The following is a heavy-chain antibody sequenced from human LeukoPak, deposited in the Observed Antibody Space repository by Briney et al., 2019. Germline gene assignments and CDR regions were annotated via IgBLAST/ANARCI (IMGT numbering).Heavy chain of an antibody. V-gene: IGHV3-15*07. CDR3: TRGSNRDDSSDFDC. CDR1: GGSISSYY. J-gene: IGHJ4*02. Sequence: ETLSLTCTVSGGSISSYYWSWVRQAPGKGLEWVGRIRSNAYGGATESAAPVTGRFTISRDDSENTLYLQMNSLKIEDTAVYYCTRGSNRDDSSDFDCWGQGTLVTVSS. CDR2: IRSNAYGGAT. D-gene: IGHD3-22*01.